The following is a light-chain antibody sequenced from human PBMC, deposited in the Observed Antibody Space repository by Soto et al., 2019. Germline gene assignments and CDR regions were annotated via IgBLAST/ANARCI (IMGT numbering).Light chain of an antibody. V-gene: IGKV1-6*02. J-gene: IGKJ2*03. CDR1: QDIRNE. CDR2: SAS. Sequence: AIQMTQSPSSLSATVGDRVPITCRASQDIRNELGWYQQKPGEVPKLLIYSASTLHSGVPSRFTASGSETDFTLTIRSLQPEDFATYYCQHGYVAPYSFGQGTKVDIK. CDR3: QHGYVAPYS.